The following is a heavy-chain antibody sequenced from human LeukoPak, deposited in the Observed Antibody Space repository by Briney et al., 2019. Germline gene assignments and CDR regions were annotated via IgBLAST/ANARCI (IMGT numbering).Heavy chain of an antibody. V-gene: IGHV5-10-1*01. CDR2: IDPSDSYT. D-gene: IGHD6-19*01. J-gene: IGHJ4*02. Sequence: HGESLKISCKGSGYSFTSYWISWVRQMPGKGLEWMGRIDPSDSYTTYSPSFQGHVTISADKSISTAYLQWSSLKASDTAMYYCALAARQCKGCHGDYWGQGTLVTVSS. CDR3: ALAARQCKGCHGDY. CDR1: GYSFTSYW.